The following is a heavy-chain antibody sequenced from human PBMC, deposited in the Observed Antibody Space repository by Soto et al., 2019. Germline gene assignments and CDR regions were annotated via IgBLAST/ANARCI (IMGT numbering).Heavy chain of an antibody. CDR2: ISYDVRKT. CDR1: GLTFSTYG. Sequence: VQLVESGGGVVQPGRSLRLSCAVSGLTFSTYGMHWVRQAPGKGLEWVAVISYDVRKTHYADSVRGRFTISRDNSQSRMYLQMSDLRADDTALYYCGKDSPGGMGTVMMPGPDWGQGTLVTVSS. CDR3: GKDSPGGMGTVMMPGPD. D-gene: IGHD4-17*01. V-gene: IGHV3-30*18. J-gene: IGHJ4*02.